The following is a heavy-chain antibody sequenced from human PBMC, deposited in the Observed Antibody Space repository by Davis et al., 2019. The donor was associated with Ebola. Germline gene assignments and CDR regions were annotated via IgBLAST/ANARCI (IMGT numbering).Heavy chain of an antibody. CDR2: INSYNDNT. J-gene: IGHJ4*02. D-gene: IGHD5-18*01. CDR3: ERLAMVAAGCHDY. Sequence: ASVKVSCKASGYTFKNYAISWVRQAPGQGLEWMAWINSYNDNTNYAQKFQGRVTLTTDTSTNTAYMELRDLRSDDAALYYCERLAMVAAGCHDYWGQGSLVAVSS. V-gene: IGHV1-18*01. CDR1: GYTFKNYA.